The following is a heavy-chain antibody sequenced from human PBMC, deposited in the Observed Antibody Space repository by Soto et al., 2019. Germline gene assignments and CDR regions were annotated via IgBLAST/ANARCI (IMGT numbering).Heavy chain of an antibody. CDR1: GFTFSSYG. CDR3: ASQAEYSSSSAYYYYYGMDV. J-gene: IGHJ6*02. V-gene: IGHV3-33*01. CDR2: IWYDGSNK. D-gene: IGHD6-6*01. Sequence: GGSLRLSCAASGFTFSSYGMHWVRQAPGKGLEWVAVIWYDGSNKYYADSVKGRFTISRDNSKNTLYLQMNSLRAEDTAVYYCASQAEYSSSSAYYYYYGMDVWGQGTTVTVSS.